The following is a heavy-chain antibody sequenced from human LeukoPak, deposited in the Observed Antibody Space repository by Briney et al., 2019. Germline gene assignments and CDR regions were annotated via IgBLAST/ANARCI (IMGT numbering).Heavy chain of an antibody. J-gene: IGHJ5*02. Sequence: GGSLTLSCAASGSSISSYAMTWFRQPPGGGLEWVSIIIGSGGTTYYADSVKGRFTISRDNSKNPLYLQVNSLRAADTAVYYCAKYLGYSGSSSCTRWFDPWGQGTLVTVSS. CDR2: IIGSGGTT. D-gene: IGHD2-2*01. CDR3: AKYLGYSGSSSCTRWFDP. V-gene: IGHV3-23*01. CDR1: GSSISSYA.